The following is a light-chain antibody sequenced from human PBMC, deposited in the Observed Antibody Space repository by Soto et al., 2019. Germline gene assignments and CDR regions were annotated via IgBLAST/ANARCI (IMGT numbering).Light chain of an antibody. CDR3: SSDVSGYSLGV. V-gene: IGLV2-11*01. Sequence: QSVLTQPRSVSGSPGQSVTISCTGTSSDVGGYNYVSWYQQYPGKAPKLMIYDVNKRPSGVPDRFSGSKSANTASLTISGLQPEDEADYFCSSDVSGYSLGVFGGGTKLTVL. CDR1: SSDVGGYNY. CDR2: DVN. J-gene: IGLJ3*02.